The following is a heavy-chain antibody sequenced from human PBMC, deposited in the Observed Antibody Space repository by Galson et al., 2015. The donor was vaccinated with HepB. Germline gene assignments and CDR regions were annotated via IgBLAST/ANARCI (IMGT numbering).Heavy chain of an antibody. CDR1: GFTFSTYG. CDR2: IRYDETNK. D-gene: IGHD3-10*01. J-gene: IGHJ4*02. Sequence: SLRLSCAASGFTFSTYGMHWVRQAPGKGLEWVAFIRYDETNKNYADSVRGRFTISRDNAKNTLYLQMNSLRPEDTAVYYCTKDLGHYGSGTYGDYWGQGTLVIVSS. V-gene: IGHV3-30*02. CDR3: TKDLGHYGSGTYGDY.